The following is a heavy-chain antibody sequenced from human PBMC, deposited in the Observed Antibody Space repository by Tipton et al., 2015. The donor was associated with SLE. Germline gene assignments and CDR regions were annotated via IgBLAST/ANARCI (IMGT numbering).Heavy chain of an antibody. CDR3: ARGPVLLWFGELHAFDI. D-gene: IGHD3-10*01. V-gene: IGHV4-59*08. CDR2: IYYSGST. Sequence: TLSLTCTVSGGYVSSYYWSWIRQPPGKGLEWIGYIYYSGSTNYSPSLKSRVTISVDTSKNQFSLKLSSVTAADTAVYYCARGPVLLWFGELHAFDIWGQGTMVTVSS. CDR1: GGYVSSYY. J-gene: IGHJ3*02.